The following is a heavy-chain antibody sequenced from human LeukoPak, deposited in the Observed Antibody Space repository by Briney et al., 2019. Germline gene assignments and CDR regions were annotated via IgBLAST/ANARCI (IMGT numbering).Heavy chain of an antibody. Sequence: GGSLRLSCAASGFTFSSYGMHWVRQAPGKGLEWLSYISTNGVNIHYADSVKGRFTISRDNAKDSLYLQMNSLRAEDTAVYYCAKDVSHSYGYGGLDYWGQGTLVTVSS. D-gene: IGHD5-18*01. V-gene: IGHV3-48*04. J-gene: IGHJ4*02. CDR2: ISTNGVNI. CDR1: GFTFSSYG. CDR3: AKDVSHSYGYGGLDY.